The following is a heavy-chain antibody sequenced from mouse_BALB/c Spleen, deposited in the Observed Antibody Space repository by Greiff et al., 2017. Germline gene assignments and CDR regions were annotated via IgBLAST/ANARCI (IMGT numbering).Heavy chain of an antibody. V-gene: IGHV2-2*02. CDR2: IWSGGST. J-gene: IGHJ4*01. CDR1: GFSLTSYG. CDR3: ARKRGWDCAMDY. Sequence: VQLQQSGPGLVQPSPSLSITCTASGFSLTSYGVHWVRQTPGKGLEWMGVIWSGGSTDYNAALISRLSISKDNSKSHVFFKMNSLQANDTAIYYCARKRGWDCAMDYWGQGTSVTVSS. D-gene: IGHD1-1*02.